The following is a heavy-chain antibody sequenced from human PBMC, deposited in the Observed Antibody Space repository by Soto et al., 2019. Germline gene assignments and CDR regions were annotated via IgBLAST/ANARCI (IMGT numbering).Heavy chain of an antibody. V-gene: IGHV3-7*01. Sequence: FSRKWMKYAGQVPGRGMEWVAKIKEDGSSTYFADSVRGRFTISRDNAKNALFLQMNSLRVEDTAIYYCYGDVRYLHSFPTLRSSDL. J-gene: IGHJ2*01. CDR2: IKEDGSST. CDR3: YGDVRYLHSFPTLRSSDL. CDR1: FSRKW. D-gene: IGHD4-17*01.